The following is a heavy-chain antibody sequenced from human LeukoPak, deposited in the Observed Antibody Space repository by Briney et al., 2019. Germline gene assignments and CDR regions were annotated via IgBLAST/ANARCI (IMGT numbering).Heavy chain of an antibody. V-gene: IGHV3-30*18. Sequence: PGGSLRLSCAASGFTFSSYGMHWVRQAPGKGLEWVAVISYDGSNKYYADSVKGRFTISRDNSKNTLYLQVNSLRAEDTAVYYCAKDQGFYCSGGSCYSDWFDPWGQGTLVTVSS. CDR3: AKDQGFYCSGGSCYSDWFDP. J-gene: IGHJ5*02. CDR1: GFTFSSYG. CDR2: ISYDGSNK. D-gene: IGHD2-15*01.